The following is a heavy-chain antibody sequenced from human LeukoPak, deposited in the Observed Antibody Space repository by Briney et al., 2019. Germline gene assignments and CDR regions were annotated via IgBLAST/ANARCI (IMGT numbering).Heavy chain of an antibody. D-gene: IGHD6-19*01. CDR1: GFTFSSYS. CDR3: ARETRAVAVTDY. J-gene: IGHJ4*02. V-gene: IGHV3-21*01. CDR2: ITTDGYR. Sequence: GGSLRLSCAASGFTFSSYSMNWVRQAPGKGLEWVSSITTDGYRYYSDSLKGRFTISRDNAKNSLYLQMNSLRAEDTAVYYCARETRAVAVTDYWGQGTLVSVSS.